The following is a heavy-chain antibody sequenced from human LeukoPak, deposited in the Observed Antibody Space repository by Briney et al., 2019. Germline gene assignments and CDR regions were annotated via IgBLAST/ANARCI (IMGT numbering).Heavy chain of an antibody. V-gene: IGHV3-7*01. Sequence: AGGSLRLSCAASGFTFSSYWMSWVRQAPGKGLEWVANIKQDGSGKYYVDSVKGRFTISRDNAKNSLYLQMNSLRAEDTAVYYCARDRNQWLALYYYYYYMDVWGKGTTVTVSS. D-gene: IGHD6-19*01. CDR2: IKQDGSGK. CDR3: ARDRNQWLALYYYYYYMDV. CDR1: GFTFSSYW. J-gene: IGHJ6*03.